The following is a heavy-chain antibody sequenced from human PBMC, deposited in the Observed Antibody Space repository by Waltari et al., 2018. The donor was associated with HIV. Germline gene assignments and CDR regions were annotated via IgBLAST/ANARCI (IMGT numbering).Heavy chain of an antibody. CDR3: ARHYAWFDILTGSPPTYYFDS. D-gene: IGHD3-9*01. CDR2: IYYSGLS. Sequence: KLQQSGPRLVKPSETLSLTCSVSGDSINSRTYYWGWIRQPPGKGLEYLGSIYYSGLSYYNPSLTSRLTLSADTSKNPFSVRLISVTATDTGVYYCARHYAWFDILTGSPPTYYFDSWGPGTLVTVSS. J-gene: IGHJ4*02. CDR1: GDSINSRTYY. V-gene: IGHV4-39*01.